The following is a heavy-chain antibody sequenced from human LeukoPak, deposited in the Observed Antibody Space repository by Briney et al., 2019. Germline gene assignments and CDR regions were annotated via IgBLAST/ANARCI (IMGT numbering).Heavy chain of an antibody. D-gene: IGHD6-19*01. J-gene: IGHJ5*02. CDR1: GYTFTGYY. Sequence: ASVKVSCKASGYTFTGYYMHWVRQAPGQGLEWMGWINPNSGPTNYAQNFQGRVTMTRDTSISTAYMELSRLKSDDTAVYYCAREWGIPVAGRPYNWFDPWGQGTLVTVSS. CDR3: AREWGIPVAGRPYNWFDP. V-gene: IGHV1-2*02. CDR2: INPNSGPT.